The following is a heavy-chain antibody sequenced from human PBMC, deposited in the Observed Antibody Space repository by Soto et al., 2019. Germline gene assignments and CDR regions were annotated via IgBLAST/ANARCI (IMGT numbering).Heavy chain of an antibody. CDR2: ISSSGSTI. CDR1: GFTFSDYY. V-gene: IGHV3-11*01. D-gene: IGHD2-15*01. Sequence: QVQLVESGGGLVKPGGSLRLSCAASGFTFSDYYMSWIRQAPGKGLEWGSYISSSGSTIYYADSVKGRFTISRDNAKNSLYLQMNSLSAEVTAVYYFARDGLSLYCSGGSCFSAFDIWGQGTMVTVSS. CDR3: ARDGLSLYCSGGSCFSAFDI. J-gene: IGHJ3*02.